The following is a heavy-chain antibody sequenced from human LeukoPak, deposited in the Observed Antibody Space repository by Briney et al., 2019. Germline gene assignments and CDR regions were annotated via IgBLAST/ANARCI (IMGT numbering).Heavy chain of an antibody. D-gene: IGHD3-22*01. J-gene: IGHJ4*02. V-gene: IGHV3-23*01. CDR2: SSGSGGDT. CDR3: AKYFTRSGYYWHFDY. CDR1: GFTFSSYA. Sequence: GGSLRLSCAASGFTFSSYAMSWVRQAPGKGLEWVSASSGSGGDTFYADSVKGRFTISRDNSKNTLYMQMKSLRAEDTAVYSCAKYFTRSGYYWHFDYWGQGTLVTVSS.